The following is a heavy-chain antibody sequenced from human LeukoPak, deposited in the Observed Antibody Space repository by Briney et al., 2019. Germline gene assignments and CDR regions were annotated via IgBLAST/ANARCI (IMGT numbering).Heavy chain of an antibody. J-gene: IGHJ4*02. CDR1: GDSITTYY. V-gene: IGHV4-59*01. CDR2: IYYTGST. Sequence: SETLSLTCTVSGDSITTYYWSWIRQPPGKGLEWIGYIYYTGSTNYNPSLKSRVTISVDRSRNQFSLKPSSVTAADTAVYYCAREGRRGIAAAGTGDFDSWGQGTLVTV. D-gene: IGHD6-13*01. CDR3: AREGRRGIAAAGTGDFDS.